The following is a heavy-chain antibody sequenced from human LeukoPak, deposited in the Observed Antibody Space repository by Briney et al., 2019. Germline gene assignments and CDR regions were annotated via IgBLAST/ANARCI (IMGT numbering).Heavy chain of an antibody. CDR3: ARPAYCGGDCYSLLPPHFDY. J-gene: IGHJ4*02. CDR2: IIPICGTA. Sequence: ASVNVSFKASGGTFSSYAISWVRQAPAQGLEGMGGIIPICGTANYAQKFQGRVRIAADKSPSTDYMELSSLRSEHTAVYYCARPAYCGGDCYSLLPPHFDYWGQGTLVTVSS. V-gene: IGHV1-69*06. CDR1: GGTFSSYA. D-gene: IGHD2-21*02.